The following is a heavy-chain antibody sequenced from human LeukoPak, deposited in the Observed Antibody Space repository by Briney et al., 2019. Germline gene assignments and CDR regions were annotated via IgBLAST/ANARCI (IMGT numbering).Heavy chain of an antibody. CDR1: GFTFSSSG. Sequence: PGGSLRLSCAASGFTFSSSGMIWVRQAPGKGLEWVSAISGGGDRTYHADSVKGRFTISRDNSKNTLYLHMNSLRAEDTAVYYCAKGYYGSGSYGWFDPWGQGTLVTVSS. D-gene: IGHD3-10*01. J-gene: IGHJ5*02. V-gene: IGHV3-23*01. CDR2: ISGGGDRT. CDR3: AKGYYGSGSYGWFDP.